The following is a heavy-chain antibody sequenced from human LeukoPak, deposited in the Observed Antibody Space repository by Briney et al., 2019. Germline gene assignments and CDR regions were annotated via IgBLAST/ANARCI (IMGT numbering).Heavy chain of an antibody. J-gene: IGHJ6*02. CDR3: ARILTGYGSSYYYYGMDV. CDR2: IYYSGST. D-gene: IGHD3-9*01. Sequence: PSETLSLTCTVSGGSISSYYWSWIRQPPGKGLEWIGYIYYSGSTNYNPSLKSRVTISVDTSKNQFSLKLSSVTAADTAVYYCARILTGYGSSYYYYGMDVRGQGTTVTVSS. CDR1: GGSISSYY. V-gene: IGHV4-59*08.